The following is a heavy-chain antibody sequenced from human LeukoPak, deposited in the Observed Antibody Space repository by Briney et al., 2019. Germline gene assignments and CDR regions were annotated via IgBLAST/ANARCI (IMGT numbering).Heavy chain of an antibody. D-gene: IGHD2-8*02. CDR2: INPSGGST. CDR3: ARSVGYWYPGVYYFDY. V-gene: IGHV1-46*01. CDR1: GYTFTSYY. Sequence: ASVSVSCKASGYTFTSYYMHWVRQAPGQGLEWMGIINPSGGSTSYAQKSQGRVTMTRDMSTSTVYMELSSLRSEDTAVYYCARSVGYWYPGVYYFDYWGQGTLVTVSS. J-gene: IGHJ4*02.